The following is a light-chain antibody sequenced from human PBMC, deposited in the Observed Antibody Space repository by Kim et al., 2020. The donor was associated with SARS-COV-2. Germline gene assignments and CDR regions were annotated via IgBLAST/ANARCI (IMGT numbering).Light chain of an antibody. CDR2: LNSDGSH. CDR3: QTWGTGIVV. J-gene: IGLJ3*02. CDR1: SGHSSNA. V-gene: IGLV4-69*01. Sequence: QPVLTQSPSASASLGASGKLTCTLSSGHSSNAIAWHQQQPEKGPRYLMTLNSDGSHIKGDGIPDRVSGSSSGAERYLTISSLQYEDEDDYYWQTWGTGIVVFGGGTQLTVL.